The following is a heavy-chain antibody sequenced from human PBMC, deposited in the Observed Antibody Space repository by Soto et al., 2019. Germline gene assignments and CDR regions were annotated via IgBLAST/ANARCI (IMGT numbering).Heavy chain of an antibody. CDR3: ASSLLVGYGLEGESD. V-gene: IGHV1-18*01. CDR2: IGAYNGNT. D-gene: IGHD5-18*01. Sequence: QVQLVQSGAEVKKPGASVKVSCKASGYTFTSYGISWVRQAPGQGLEWMGWIGAYNGNTNYAQKLQGRVTMTTDTATSTAYMELRSLRSDDTAVYYCASSLLVGYGLEGESDWGQGTLVTVSS. J-gene: IGHJ4*02. CDR1: GYTFTSYG.